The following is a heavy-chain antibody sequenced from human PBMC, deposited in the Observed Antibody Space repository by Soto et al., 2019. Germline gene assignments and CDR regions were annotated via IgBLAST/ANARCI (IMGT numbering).Heavy chain of an antibody. CDR3: ARDHDSHYNYGMDV. J-gene: IGHJ6*02. CDR1: GGSISSGGYY. CDR2: IYYSGST. D-gene: IGHD3-22*01. Sequence: SETLSLTCTVSGGSISSGGYYWSWIRQHPGKGLEWIGYIYYSGSTYYNPSLKSRVTISVDTSKSQFSLKLSSVTAADTAVYYCARDHDSHYNYGMDVWGQGTTVTVSS. V-gene: IGHV4-31*03.